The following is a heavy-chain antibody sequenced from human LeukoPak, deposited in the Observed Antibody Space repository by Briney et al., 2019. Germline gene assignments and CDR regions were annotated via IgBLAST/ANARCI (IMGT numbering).Heavy chain of an antibody. CDR2: INPSGCST. D-gene: IGHD6-13*01. CDR3: ARDGPGIAAADLPGGCYYYYMDV. J-gene: IGHJ6*03. CDR1: GYTFTSYY. Sequence: ASVKVSCKASGYTFTSYYMHWVRQAPGQGLEWMGIINPSGCSTSYAQKFQGRVTMTRDTSTSTVYMELSSLRSEDTAVYYCARDGPGIAAADLPGGCYYYYMDVWGKGTTVTVSS. V-gene: IGHV1-46*01.